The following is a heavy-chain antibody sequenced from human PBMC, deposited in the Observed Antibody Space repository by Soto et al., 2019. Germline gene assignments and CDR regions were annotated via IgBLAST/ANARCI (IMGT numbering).Heavy chain of an antibody. D-gene: IGHD1-1*01. CDR3: AREAGNNDYTMDV. CDR1: GFTFSRYG. J-gene: IGHJ6*02. Sequence: QVQLVESGGGVVQPGRSLRLSCEASGFTFSRYGMHWVRQAPGKGLEWVAIIWYDGSNKYYADSVKGRFTISRDNSKHTLYLQMNSLRPEDTAVYYGAREAGNNDYTMDVWGQGTTVTVSS. V-gene: IGHV3-33*01. CDR2: IWYDGSNK.